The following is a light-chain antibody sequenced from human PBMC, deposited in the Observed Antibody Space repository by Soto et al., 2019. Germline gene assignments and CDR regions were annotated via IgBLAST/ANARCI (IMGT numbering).Light chain of an antibody. V-gene: IGKV3-20*01. CDR2: GAS. CDR1: QSVSTSY. Sequence: EVALTKSPGTLALSPGERASLSCRVGQSVSTSYLAWYQQKPGQAPRLLIYGASSRATGSPDRFSGSGSGTDCTLAISRLEPEYVAVYYCQQYGSSPFTFGQGTRLE. CDR3: QQYGSSPFT. J-gene: IGKJ5*01.